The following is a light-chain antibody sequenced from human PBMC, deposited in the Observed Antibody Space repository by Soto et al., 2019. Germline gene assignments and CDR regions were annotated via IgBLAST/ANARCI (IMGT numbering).Light chain of an antibody. CDR1: QSVLFISNNKNF. CDR2: WAS. Sequence: IVMTQSPDFLSVSLGERATINCRANQSVLFISNNKNFLAWYQHKPGQPPKLFLNWASTRESGVPDRFSGSGTGTDFTLTISSLHAEDVAVYYCQQFFHTPTFGPGTKVDIK. CDR3: QQFFHTPT. J-gene: IGKJ1*01. V-gene: IGKV4-1*01.